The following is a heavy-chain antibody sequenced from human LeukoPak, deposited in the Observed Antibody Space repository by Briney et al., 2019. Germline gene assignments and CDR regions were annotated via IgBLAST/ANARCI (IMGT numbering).Heavy chain of an antibody. CDR1: GGTFRSNA. J-gene: IGHJ4*02. CDR3: ARGKDGYNPTDY. CDR2: ITPIFGTA. Sequence: GASVKVSCKAPGGTFRSNAISWVRQAPGQGLEWMGGITPIFGTANYAQKFQGRVTITADESTSTAYMELSSLRSEDTAVYYCARGKDGYNPTDYWGQGTLVTVSS. V-gene: IGHV1-69*13. D-gene: IGHD5-24*01.